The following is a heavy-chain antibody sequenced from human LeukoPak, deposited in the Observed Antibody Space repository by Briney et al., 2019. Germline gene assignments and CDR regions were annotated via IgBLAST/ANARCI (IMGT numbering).Heavy chain of an antibody. D-gene: IGHD3-16*01. Sequence: ASVKVSCKASGYTFTGYYMHWVRQAPGQGLEWMGWINPNSGGTNYAQKFQGWVTMTRDTSISTAYMELSRLRSDDTAVYYCARSLGGVYWYFDLWGRGTLVTVSS. CDR1: GYTFTGYY. CDR3: ARSLGGVYWYFDL. CDR2: INPNSGGT. J-gene: IGHJ2*01. V-gene: IGHV1-2*04.